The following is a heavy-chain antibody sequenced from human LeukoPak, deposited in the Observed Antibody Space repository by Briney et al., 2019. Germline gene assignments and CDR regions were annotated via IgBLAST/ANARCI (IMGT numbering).Heavy chain of an antibody. Sequence: GGSLRLSCAASGLTFSGSAMHWVRQASGKGLEWVGRIRSKANSYATAYAASVKGRFTISRDDSKNTAYLQMNSLKTEDTAVYYCTRRGEMADYWGQGTLVTVSS. V-gene: IGHV3-73*01. D-gene: IGHD5-24*01. J-gene: IGHJ4*02. CDR2: IRSKANSYAT. CDR1: GLTFSGSA. CDR3: TRRGEMADY.